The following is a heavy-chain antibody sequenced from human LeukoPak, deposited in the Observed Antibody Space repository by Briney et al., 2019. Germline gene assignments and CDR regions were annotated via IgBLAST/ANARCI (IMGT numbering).Heavy chain of an antibody. J-gene: IGHJ4*02. V-gene: IGHV3-23*01. CDR1: GFTFGSYA. CDR2: IGSDYDR. D-gene: IGHD5-12*01. CDR3: AKSAGVATIYFDC. Sequence: GGSLRLSCTASGFTFGSYAMAWVRQAPGKGLEGVAAIGSDYDRVHEDSVKGRFTISRDNSKSTLYLQMDNLRPEDTAVYFCAKSAGVATIYFDCWGQGALVTVSS.